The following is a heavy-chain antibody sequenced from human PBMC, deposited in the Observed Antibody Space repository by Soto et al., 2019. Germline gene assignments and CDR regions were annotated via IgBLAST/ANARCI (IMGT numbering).Heavy chain of an antibody. CDR1: GGSISSGGYY. V-gene: IGHV4-31*03. J-gene: IGHJ5*02. CDR3: ARTSYASSGTAADR. CDR2: IYYSVST. Sequence: QVQLQESGPGLVKPSQTLSLTCTVSGGSISSGGYYWSWIRQHPGKGLEWIGYIYYSVSTYYNPSLKSRVTMSVDTSKNQFSLKLSSVTAADTAVYYWARTSYASSGTAADRWGQGTLVTVSS. D-gene: IGHD3-22*01.